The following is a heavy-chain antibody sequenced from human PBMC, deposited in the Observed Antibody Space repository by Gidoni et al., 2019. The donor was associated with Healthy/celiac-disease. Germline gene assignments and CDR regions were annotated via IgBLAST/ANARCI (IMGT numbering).Heavy chain of an antibody. CDR3: AKNDYGDYVIDY. D-gene: IGHD4-17*01. CDR1: GTFSSYA. J-gene: IGHJ4*02. CDR2: IIPIFGTA. V-gene: IGHV1-69*01. Sequence: GTFSSYAISWVRQAPGQGLEWMGGIIPIFGTANYAQKFQGRVTITADESTSTAYMELSSLRSEDTAVYYCAKNDYGDYVIDYWGQGTLVTVSS.